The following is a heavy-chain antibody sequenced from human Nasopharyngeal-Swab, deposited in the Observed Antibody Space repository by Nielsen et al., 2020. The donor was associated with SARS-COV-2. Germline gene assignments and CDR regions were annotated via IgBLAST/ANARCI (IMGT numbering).Heavy chain of an antibody. CDR1: GGSISSSSYY. J-gene: IGHJ4*02. CDR3: ARGPTEVTMIVVVHFDY. Sequence: SGTLSLTCTVSGGSISSSSYYWGWIRQPPGKGLEWIGSIYYSGSTYYNPSLKSRVTISVDTSKNQFSLKLGSVTAADTAVYYCARGPTEVTMIVVVHFDYWGQGTLVTVSS. V-gene: IGHV4-39*01. CDR2: IYYSGST. D-gene: IGHD3-22*01.